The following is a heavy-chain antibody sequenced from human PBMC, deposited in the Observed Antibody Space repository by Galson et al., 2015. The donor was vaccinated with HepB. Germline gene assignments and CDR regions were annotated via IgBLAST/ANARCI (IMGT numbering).Heavy chain of an antibody. CDR3: ARVSSRGNYDILTGYYEDYYYYGMDV. D-gene: IGHD3-9*01. J-gene: IGHJ6*02. V-gene: IGHV1-2*02. CDR1: GYTFTGYY. Sequence: SVKVSCKASGYTFTGYYMHWVRQAPGQGLEWMGWINPNSGGTNYAQKFQGRVTMTRDTSISTAYMELSRLRSDDTAVYYCARVSSRGNYDILTGYYEDYYYYGMDVWGQGTTVTVSS. CDR2: INPNSGGT.